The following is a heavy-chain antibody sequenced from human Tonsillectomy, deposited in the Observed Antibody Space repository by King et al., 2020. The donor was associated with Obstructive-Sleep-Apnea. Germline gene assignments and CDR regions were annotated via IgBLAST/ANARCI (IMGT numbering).Heavy chain of an antibody. D-gene: IGHD2-15*01. J-gene: IGHJ4*02. CDR1: GFTFSNYL. CDR2: INQNEGET. V-gene: IGHV3-7*03. Sequence: VQLVESGGGLVQPGGSLRLSCVASGFTFSNYLMTWGRQAPGEGLEWVANINQNEGETYDVDSVKGRFTISRDNAKNSLYLQMNSLRAEDTAVYFCASDHGYCSGGNCYAGGWGQGTLVTVSS. CDR3: ASDHGYCSGGNCYAGG.